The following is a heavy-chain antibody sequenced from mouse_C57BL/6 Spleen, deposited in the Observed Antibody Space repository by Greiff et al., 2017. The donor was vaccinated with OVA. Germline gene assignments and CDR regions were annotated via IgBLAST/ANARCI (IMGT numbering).Heavy chain of an antibody. J-gene: IGHJ4*01. D-gene: IGHD1-1*01. Sequence: QVQLKESGAELVRPGTSVKVSCKASGYAFTNYLIEWVKQRPGQGLEWIGVINPGSGGTNYNEKFKGKATLTADKSSSTAYMQLSSLTSEDSAVYFCARFRNYYGSSYDAMDYWGQGTSVTVSS. V-gene: IGHV1-54*01. CDR1: GYAFTNYL. CDR3: ARFRNYYGSSYDAMDY. CDR2: INPGSGGT.